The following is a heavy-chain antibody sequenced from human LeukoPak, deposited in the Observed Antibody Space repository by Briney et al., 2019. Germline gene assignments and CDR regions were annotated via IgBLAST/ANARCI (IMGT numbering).Heavy chain of an antibody. D-gene: IGHD3-22*01. CDR3: VSISYDISYHYY. Sequence: SVKVSCKASGGTFSSYAISWVRQAPGQGFEWMGGIIPMFGTPKYAQKLQGRVTITTDESTSTAYMELSSLRSEDTAVYYCVSISYDISYHYYWGQGTLVSVSS. CDR2: IIPMFGTP. V-gene: IGHV1-69*05. J-gene: IGHJ4*02. CDR1: GGTFSSYA.